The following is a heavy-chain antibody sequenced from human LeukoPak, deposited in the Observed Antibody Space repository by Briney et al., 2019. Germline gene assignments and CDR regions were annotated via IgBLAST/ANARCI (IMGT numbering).Heavy chain of an antibody. D-gene: IGHD3-3*01. Sequence: GSGPTLVNPTQTLTLTCTFSGFSLRTSGVGVGWIRQPPGKALEWLSLIYWDDDKRYSPSLKSRLTITKDTSKNQVVLTMTNMDPVDTATYYCAHIPSYYGGRYFDYWGQGTLVTVSS. V-gene: IGHV2-5*02. CDR2: IYWDDDK. CDR3: AHIPSYYGGRYFDY. J-gene: IGHJ4*02. CDR1: GFSLRTSGVG.